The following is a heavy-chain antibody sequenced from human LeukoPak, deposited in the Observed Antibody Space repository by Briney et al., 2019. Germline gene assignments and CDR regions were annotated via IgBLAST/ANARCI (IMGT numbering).Heavy chain of an antibody. CDR1: GGSFSDFY. J-gene: IGHJ6*03. Sequence: SETLSLTCAFYGGSFSDFYWSWLRQPPGEGLEWIGYVSYSGSTYYNPSLKSRLTISMDTSNNQFSLNLRSVTAADTAVYYCARGYYMDVWGKGTTVTVSS. V-gene: IGHV4-30-4*08. CDR3: ARGYYMDV. CDR2: VSYSGST.